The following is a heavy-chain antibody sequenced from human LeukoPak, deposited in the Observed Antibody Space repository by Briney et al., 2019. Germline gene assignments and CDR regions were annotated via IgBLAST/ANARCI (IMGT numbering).Heavy chain of an antibody. CDR3: ARWANYDILTGYYVPTNDAFDF. CDR2: IYYSGST. V-gene: IGHV4-31*03. CDR1: GGSFSSGGYY. J-gene: IGHJ3*01. D-gene: IGHD3-9*01. Sequence: PSETLSLTCTVSGGSFSSGGYYWSWIRQHPGKGLEWIGYIYYSGSTYYNPSLKSRVTISVDTSKNQFSLKLSSVTAADTAVYYCARWANYDILTGYYVPTNDAFDFWGQGTMVTVSS.